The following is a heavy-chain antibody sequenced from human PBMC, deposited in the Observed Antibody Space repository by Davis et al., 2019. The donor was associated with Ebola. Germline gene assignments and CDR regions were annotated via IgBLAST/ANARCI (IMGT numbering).Heavy chain of an antibody. J-gene: IGHJ5*02. CDR1: GGSFSGYY. V-gene: IGHV4-34*01. CDR2: INHSGST. Sequence: SETLSLTCAVYGGSFSGYYWSWIRQPPGKGLEWIGEINHSGSTNYNPSLKSRVTISVDTSKNQFSLKLSSVTAADTAVYYCARHLRRGLDPWGQGTLVTVSS. CDR3: ARHLRRGLDP. D-gene: IGHD5-12*01.